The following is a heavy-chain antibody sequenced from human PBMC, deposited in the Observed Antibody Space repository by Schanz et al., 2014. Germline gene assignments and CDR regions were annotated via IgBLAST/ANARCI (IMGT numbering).Heavy chain of an antibody. J-gene: IGHJ4*02. Sequence: EVQLVESGGGLVKPGGFLRLSCAASGFTFSDAWMSWVRQAPGKGLEWVSAISGGGGTTYYTDSVKGRFTISRDNSKSTLYLQMNSLRAEDTAVYHCVSSGSYSSYAFWGQGTLVTVSS. CDR3: VSSGSYSSYAF. CDR2: ISGGGGTT. D-gene: IGHD3-10*01. V-gene: IGHV3-23*04. CDR1: GFTFSDAW.